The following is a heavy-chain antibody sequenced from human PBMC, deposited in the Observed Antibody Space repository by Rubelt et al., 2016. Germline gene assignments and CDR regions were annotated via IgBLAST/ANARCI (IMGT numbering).Heavy chain of an antibody. CDR2: IYSSGST. CDR3: AGVGGYSYGQGWFDP. CDR1: GGSISSSTYS. V-gene: IGHV4-39*07. J-gene: IGHJ5*02. Sequence: QLQLQESGPGLVKPSETLSLTCTVSGGSISSSTYSWGWIRQPPGKGLEWIGSIYSSGSTYYNPSLKSRVTISIDTPKNQISRRRGSVTAADTAVYYCAGVGGYSYGQGWFDPWGQGTLVTVSS. D-gene: IGHD5-18*01.